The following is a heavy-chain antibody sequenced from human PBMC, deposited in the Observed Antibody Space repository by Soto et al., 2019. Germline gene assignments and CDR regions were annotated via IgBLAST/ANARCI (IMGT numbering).Heavy chain of an antibody. D-gene: IGHD5-18*01. J-gene: IGHJ4*02. CDR1: GGTFSSYA. V-gene: IGHV1-69*06. Sequence: QVQLVQSGAEVKKPGSSVKVSCKASGGTFSSYAISWVRQAPGQGLEWMGGIIPIFGTANYAQKFQGRVTSTTDKSTSTAYRELSSLRSEDTAVYYGATVGGTAMVKIDYWGQGTLVTVSS. CDR3: ATVGGTAMVKIDY. CDR2: IIPIFGTA.